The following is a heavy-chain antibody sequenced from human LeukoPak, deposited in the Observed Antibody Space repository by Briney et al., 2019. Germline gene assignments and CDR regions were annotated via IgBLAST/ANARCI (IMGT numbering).Heavy chain of an antibody. D-gene: IGHD2-15*01. J-gene: IGHJ4*02. CDR3: ARGQYCSGGSCYDLDY. CDR2: IYYSGST. CDR1: GGSISRYY. V-gene: IGHV4-59*01. Sequence: PSETLSLTCTVSGGSISRYYWSWIRQPPGKGLEWIGYIYYSGSTNYNPSLKSRVTISVDTSKHQFSLKLSSVTAADTAVYYCARGQYCSGGSCYDLDYWGQGTLVTVSS.